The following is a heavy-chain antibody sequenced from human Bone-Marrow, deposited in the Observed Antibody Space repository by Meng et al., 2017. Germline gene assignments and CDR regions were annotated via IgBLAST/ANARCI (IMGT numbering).Heavy chain of an antibody. CDR3: ARAPTVTTLRGNRYYFDY. Sequence: ASVKVSCKASGYTFTSYYMHWVRQAPGQGLEWMGIINPSGGSTSYAQKFQGRVTMTRDTSTSTVYMELSSLRSEDTAVYYCARAPTVTTLRGNRYYFDYWGQGTLVTVSS. CDR1: GYTFTSYY. CDR2: INPSGGST. D-gene: IGHD4-17*01. J-gene: IGHJ4*02. V-gene: IGHV1-46*01.